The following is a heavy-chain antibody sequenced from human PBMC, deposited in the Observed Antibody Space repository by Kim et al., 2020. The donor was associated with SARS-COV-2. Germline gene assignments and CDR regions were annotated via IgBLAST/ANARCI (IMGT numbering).Heavy chain of an antibody. CDR2: IYYSGST. V-gene: IGHV4-39*01. J-gene: IGHJ4*02. Sequence: SETLSLTCTVSGGSISSSSYYWGWIRQPPGKGLEWIGSIYYSGSTYYNPSLKSRVTISVDTSKNQFSLKLSSVTAADTAVYYCASNPMVVAAADFDYWGQGTLVTVSS. CDR3: ASNPMVVAAADFDY. D-gene: IGHD2-15*01. CDR1: GGSISSSSYY.